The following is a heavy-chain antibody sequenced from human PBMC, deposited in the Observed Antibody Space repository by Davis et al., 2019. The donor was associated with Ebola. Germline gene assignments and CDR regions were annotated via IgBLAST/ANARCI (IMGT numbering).Heavy chain of an antibody. J-gene: IGHJ3*01. CDR2: IYDSGNT. CDR1: GDSISSEY. D-gene: IGHD5-18*01. V-gene: IGHV4-59*08. CDR3: ARPRDFGYGDPFDL. Sequence: MPSETLSLTCTVSGDSISSEYWSWIRQPPGKGLEWIGYIYDSGNTKYNPSLKSRVTISVDTSKNQFSLKLSSVTAADTAVYFCARPRDFGYGDPFDLWGQGAVVTVSP.